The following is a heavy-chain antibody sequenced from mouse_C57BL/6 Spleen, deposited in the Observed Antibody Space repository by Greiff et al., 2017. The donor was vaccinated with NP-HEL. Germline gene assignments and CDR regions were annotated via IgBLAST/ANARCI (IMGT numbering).Heavy chain of an antibody. CDR1: GYTFTSYG. CDR2: IYPRSGNT. Sequence: QVQLQQSGAELARPGASVKLSCKASGYTFTSYGISWVKQRTGQGLEWIGEIYPRSGNTYYNEKFKGKATLTADKSSSTAYMELRSLTSEDSAVYFCAYSNFFAYWGQGTLVTVSA. V-gene: IGHV1-81*01. J-gene: IGHJ3*01. CDR3: AYSNFFAY. D-gene: IGHD2-5*01.